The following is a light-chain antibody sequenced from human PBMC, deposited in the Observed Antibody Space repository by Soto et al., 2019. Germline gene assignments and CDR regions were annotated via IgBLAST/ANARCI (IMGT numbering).Light chain of an antibody. J-gene: IGKJ5*01. CDR2: DSS. CDR3: QALCDLTAVN. V-gene: IGKV3-11*01. CDR1: QSVSSY. Sequence: EIAFTQSPATLSLSPGERATLSCRASQSVSSYLAWYQQTPGQAPRLRIYDSSNRATGIPTRLSVSVSGKAFPFASFSLDPADIAVYQCQALCDLTAVNFGQVTRLEIK.